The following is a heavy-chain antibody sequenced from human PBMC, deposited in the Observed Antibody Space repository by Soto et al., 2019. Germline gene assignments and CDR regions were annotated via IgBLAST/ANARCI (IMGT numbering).Heavy chain of an antibody. Sequence: QVQLVQSGAEVKKPGSSVKVSCKASGGTFSSYAISWVRQAPGQWLEWMGGIIPIFGTANYAQKFQGRVTITADESTSTAFIELRSLRSEDTAVYYCASLVVASDYGMDVWGQGTTVTVSS. CDR3: ASLVVASDYGMDV. CDR1: GGTFSSYA. V-gene: IGHV1-69*12. CDR2: IIPIFGTA. D-gene: IGHD2-15*01. J-gene: IGHJ6*02.